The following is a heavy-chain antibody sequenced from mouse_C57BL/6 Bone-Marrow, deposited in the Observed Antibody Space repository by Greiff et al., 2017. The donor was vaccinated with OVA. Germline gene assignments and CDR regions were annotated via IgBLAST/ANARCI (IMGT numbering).Heavy chain of an antibody. CDR3: TKATTGVAPYWYFDV. CDR1: GFTFSSYA. J-gene: IGHJ1*03. D-gene: IGHD1-1*01. Sequence: DVQLVESGEGLVKPGGSLKLSCAASGFTFSSYAMSWVRQTPEKRLEWVAYISSGGDYIYYADTVKGRFTISRDNARNTLYLQMSSLKSEDTAMYYWTKATTGVAPYWYFDVWGTGTTVTVSS. CDR2: ISSGGDYI. V-gene: IGHV5-9-1*02.